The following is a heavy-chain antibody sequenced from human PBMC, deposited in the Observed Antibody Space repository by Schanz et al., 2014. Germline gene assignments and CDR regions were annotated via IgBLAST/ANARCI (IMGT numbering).Heavy chain of an antibody. Sequence: EVQLVESGGGLVQPGGSLRLSCAASRFTFSDYWMSWVRQAPGKGLEWVANMNQDGSVKNYADSVKGRFTISRDNAKNSLFLLMSSLRAEDSAVYYCARGARQCSGSYSPSDYWGQGTLVTVSS. CDR1: RFTFSDYW. D-gene: IGHD1-26*01. CDR2: MNQDGSVK. J-gene: IGHJ4*02. V-gene: IGHV3-7*01. CDR3: ARGARQCSGSYSPSDY.